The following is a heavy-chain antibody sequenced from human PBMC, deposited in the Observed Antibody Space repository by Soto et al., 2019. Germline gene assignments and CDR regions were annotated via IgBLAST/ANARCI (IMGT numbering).Heavy chain of an antibody. CDR2: INHSGST. J-gene: IGHJ4*02. D-gene: IGHD1-26*01. Sequence: PSETLALTCAVSGGSISSSNWWSWVRQPPGKGLEWIGEINHSGSTNYNPSLKSRVTISVDTSKNQFSLKMSSVTAADTAVYYCARGGGSYSRGFDYWGQGTLVTVSS. V-gene: IGHV4-4*02. CDR1: GGSISSSNW. CDR3: ARGGGSYSRGFDY.